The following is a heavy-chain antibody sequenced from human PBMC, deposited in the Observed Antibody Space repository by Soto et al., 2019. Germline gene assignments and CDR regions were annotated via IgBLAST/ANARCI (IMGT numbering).Heavy chain of an antibody. Sequence: QVQLVQSGAEVKKPGASVKVSCKASGYTFSSFGITWVRQAPGHGLEWMGWTSARNDHTQYAQKFQGRLTLTTDTSTATAYMELRSLTSDDTAMYYCAKNMAQGDYDDCWGQGTLVTVSS. J-gene: IGHJ4*02. V-gene: IGHV1-18*04. CDR2: TSARNDHT. CDR3: AKNMAQGDYDDC. CDR1: GYTFSSFG. D-gene: IGHD3-10*01.